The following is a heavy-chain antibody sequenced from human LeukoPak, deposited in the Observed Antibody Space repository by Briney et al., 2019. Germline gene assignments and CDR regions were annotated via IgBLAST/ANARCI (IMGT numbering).Heavy chain of an antibody. J-gene: IGHJ4*02. CDR2: INWNGGST. CDR3: ARDQAYYDSSGYYGGWDY. CDR1: GFTFDDYG. Sequence: GGSLRLSCAASGFTFDDYGMSWVRQAPGKGLEWVSGINWNGGSTGYADSVKGRFTISRDNAKNSLYLQMNSLRAEDTALYYCARDQAYYDSSGYYGGWDYWGQGTLVTVSS. V-gene: IGHV3-20*04. D-gene: IGHD3-22*01.